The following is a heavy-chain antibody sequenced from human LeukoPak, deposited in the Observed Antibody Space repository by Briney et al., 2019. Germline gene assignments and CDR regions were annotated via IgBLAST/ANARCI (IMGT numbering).Heavy chain of an antibody. CDR2: IYYSGST. V-gene: IGHV4-4*02. Sequence: SETLSLTCAVSGGSISSSNWWSWVRQPPGKGLEWIGSIYYSGSTYYNPSLKSRVTISVDTSKNQFSLKLSSVTAADTAVYYCARDPNWNSPNWFDPWGQGTLVTVSS. CDR3: ARDPNWNSPNWFDP. J-gene: IGHJ5*02. D-gene: IGHD1-1*01. CDR1: GGSISSSNW.